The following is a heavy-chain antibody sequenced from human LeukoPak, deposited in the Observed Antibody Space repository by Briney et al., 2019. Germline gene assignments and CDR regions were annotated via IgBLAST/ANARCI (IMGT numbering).Heavy chain of an antibody. CDR2: INPNSGGT. CDR3: ARAVAATNDAFDI. D-gene: IGHD6-19*01. J-gene: IGHJ3*02. V-gene: IGHV1-2*06. CDR1: GYTFTGCY. Sequence: ASVKVSCKASGYTFTGCYMHWVRQAPGQGLEWMGRINPNSGGTSYAQKFQDRVTMTTDTSISTADMELSRLRSDDTAVYYCARAVAATNDAFDIWGQGTMVTVSS.